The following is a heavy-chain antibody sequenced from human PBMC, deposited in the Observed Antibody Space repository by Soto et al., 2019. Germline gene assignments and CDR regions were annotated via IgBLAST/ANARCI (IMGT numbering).Heavy chain of an antibody. J-gene: IGHJ4*02. V-gene: IGHV1-46*03. CDR3: AIDGNHCSGGNCYFLY. Sequence: ASVKVSCKASGYTFTSYYMQWLRQAPGQGLEWMGIINPRGGDTSYAQKCQGRVTMTRSTSTSTVFMELSSLRSEDTAVYYCAIDGNHCSGGNCYFLYWGQGTLVTVSS. CDR1: GYTFTSYY. CDR2: INPRGGDT. D-gene: IGHD2-15*01.